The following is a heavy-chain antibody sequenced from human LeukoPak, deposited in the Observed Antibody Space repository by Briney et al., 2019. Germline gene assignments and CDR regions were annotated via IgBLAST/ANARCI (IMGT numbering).Heavy chain of an antibody. CDR1: GFTFNGYA. CDR3: AKDSPPHSSGWYGHFDY. J-gene: IGHJ4*02. V-gene: IGHV3-43*02. Sequence: PGGSLKLSCAASGFTFNGYAMNWVRQAPGKGLEWVSRISGDGGSTYCAESLKGRVTISRDNSKNSLYLQLNSLRTEDTALYYCAKDSPPHSSGWYGHFDYWGQGTLVTVPS. CDR2: ISGDGGST. D-gene: IGHD6-19*01.